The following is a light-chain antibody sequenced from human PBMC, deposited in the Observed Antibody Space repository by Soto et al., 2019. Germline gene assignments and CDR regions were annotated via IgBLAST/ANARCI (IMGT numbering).Light chain of an antibody. CDR1: QDISNY. CDR2: DAS. V-gene: IGKV1-33*01. CDR3: QQYDNLPIT. J-gene: IGKJ5*01. Sequence: DIQMTQSPSSLSASVGDRVTITCQASQDISNYLNWYQQTPGKAPKLLIYDASNLETGVPSGFSGGGSGTDFTFIISRLQPEDIATYFCQQYDNLPITCGQATR.